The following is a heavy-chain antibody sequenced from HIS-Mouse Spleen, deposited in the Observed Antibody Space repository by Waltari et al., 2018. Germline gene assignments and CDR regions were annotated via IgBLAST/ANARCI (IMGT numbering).Heavy chain of an antibody. J-gene: IGHJ2*01. Sequence: QLQLQESGPGLVKPSETLSLTCTVSGGSISSSSYYWGWIRQPPGKGLGWIGSIYYSGSTYYNHARKRLVTISVDTSKNQFSLKLSSVTAADTAVYYCAREIPYSSSWYDWYFDLWGRGTLVTVSS. CDR3: AREIPYSSSWYDWYFDL. V-gene: IGHV4-39*07. CDR2: IYYSGST. D-gene: IGHD6-13*01. CDR1: GGSISSSSYY.